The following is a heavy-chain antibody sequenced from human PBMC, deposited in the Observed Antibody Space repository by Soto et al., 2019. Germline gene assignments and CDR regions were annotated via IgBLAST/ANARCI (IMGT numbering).Heavy chain of an antibody. CDR3: AADPQIVLVPADMGYYGMDV. CDR2: IVVGSGNT. CDR1: GFTFTSSA. V-gene: IGHV1-58*01. J-gene: IGHJ6*02. Sequence: SVKVSCKTSGFTFTSSAVQWVRQARGQRLEWIGWIVVGSGNTNYAQKFQERVTITRDMSTSTAYMELSSLRSEDTAVYYCAADPQIVLVPADMGYYGMDVWGQGTTVTVSS. D-gene: IGHD2-2*01.